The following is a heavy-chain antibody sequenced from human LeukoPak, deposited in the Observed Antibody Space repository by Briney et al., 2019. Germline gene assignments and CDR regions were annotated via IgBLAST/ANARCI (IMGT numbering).Heavy chain of an antibody. Sequence: GGSLRLSCAASGFTFSSYSMNWVRQAPGEGLEWVSSISSGGSDIYCADSVKGRFTISRDNAKNSLYLQMNSLRPEHTAVYYCARHASALAPFDYWGQGTLVTVSS. CDR1: GFTFSSYS. D-gene: IGHD3-16*01. CDR3: ARHASALAPFDY. CDR2: ISSGGSDI. J-gene: IGHJ4*02. V-gene: IGHV3-21*01.